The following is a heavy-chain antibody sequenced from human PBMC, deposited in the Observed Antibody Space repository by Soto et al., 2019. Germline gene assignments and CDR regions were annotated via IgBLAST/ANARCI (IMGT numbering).Heavy chain of an antibody. CDR3: ARQRPQEDGNKKGFDY. Sequence: PSETLSLTCTVSGDSISSAGYSWGWIRQPPGKGLEYIGTISYTGNTYYNSSLMSRVTISLDTSKNQFSLKLTSVTAADTALYYCARQRPQEDGNKKGFDYWGKGTLVTVSS. J-gene: IGHJ4*02. D-gene: IGHD2-15*01. V-gene: IGHV4-39*01. CDR1: GDSISSAGYS. CDR2: ISYTGNT.